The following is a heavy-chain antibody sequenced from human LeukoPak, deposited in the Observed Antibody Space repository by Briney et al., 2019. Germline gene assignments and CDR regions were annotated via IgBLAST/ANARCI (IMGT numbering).Heavy chain of an antibody. CDR3: ARRFYSSSWFTFDY. J-gene: IGHJ4*02. Sequence: ASVKVSCKASGYAFTGYYMHWVRQAPGQGLEWMGWINPNSGGTNYAQKFQGRVTMTRDTSISTAYMELSRLRSDDTAVYYCARRFYSSSWFTFDYWGQGNLVTVSS. CDR2: INPNSGGT. V-gene: IGHV1-2*02. D-gene: IGHD6-13*01. CDR1: GYAFTGYY.